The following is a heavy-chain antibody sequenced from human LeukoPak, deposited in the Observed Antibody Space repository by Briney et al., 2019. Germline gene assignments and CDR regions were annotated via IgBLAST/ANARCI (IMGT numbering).Heavy chain of an antibody. CDR1: GYTFTSYY. Sequence: ASVKVSCKASGYTFTSYYMHWVRQAPGQGLEWMGIINPSGGSTSYAQKFQGRVTMTRDTSTSTVYMELSSLRSEDTAAYYCARVFGSYYYDSSGYRMGDYWGQGTLVTVSS. CDR2: INPSGGST. J-gene: IGHJ4*02. CDR3: ARVFGSYYYDSSGYRMGDY. V-gene: IGHV1-46*01. D-gene: IGHD3-22*01.